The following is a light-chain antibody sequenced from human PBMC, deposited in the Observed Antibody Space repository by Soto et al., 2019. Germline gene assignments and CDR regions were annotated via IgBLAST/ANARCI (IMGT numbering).Light chain of an antibody. CDR2: AAS. CDR3: QQRHSYPIT. J-gene: IGKJ5*01. CDR1: QGISSN. Sequence: IQLTQSPSSLSASVGDRVTITCLASQGISSNLVWYQQKSGKAPKLLLSAASTLHSGVPSRFSGSGSETDFTLTIASLQPEDFATYYCQQRHSYPITFGQGTRLDIK. V-gene: IGKV1-9*01.